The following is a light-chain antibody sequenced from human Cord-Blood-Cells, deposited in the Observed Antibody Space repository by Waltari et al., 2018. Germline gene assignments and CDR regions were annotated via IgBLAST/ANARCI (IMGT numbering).Light chain of an antibody. J-gene: IGKJ2*01. CDR2: GAT. CDR3: QQYNNWPYT. V-gene: IGKV3-15*01. Sequence: EIVMTQSPATLSVSPGERATLSCRASQSVSSNLAWYQQKPGQAPRLLNYGATTRAAGIPAMFSGSGDGTEFTLTISSRQSEDFAVYYCQQYNNWPYTFGQWTKLDIK. CDR1: QSVSSN.